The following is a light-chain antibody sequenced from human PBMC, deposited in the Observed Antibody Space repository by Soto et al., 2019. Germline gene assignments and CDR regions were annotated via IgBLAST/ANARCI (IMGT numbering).Light chain of an antibody. V-gene: IGKV1-27*01. CDR3: QKYNNAPRT. Sequence: DIQMTQSPSSLSASVGDTVTITCRASQAISNYLAWYQQKPGQVPNLLIYAASTLQSGVPSRFSGSGSGTDFTLTISRLRPEDVATYYCQKYNNAPRTFGQGTKV. J-gene: IGKJ1*01. CDR1: QAISNY. CDR2: AAS.